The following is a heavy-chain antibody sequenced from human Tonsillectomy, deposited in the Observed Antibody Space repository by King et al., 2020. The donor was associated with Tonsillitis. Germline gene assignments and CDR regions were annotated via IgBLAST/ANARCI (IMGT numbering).Heavy chain of an antibody. Sequence: VQLVESGGGVVQPGRSLRLSCAASGFTFSSHGMHWVRQAPGKGLEWVAVIWYDGSNKYYGDSVKGRFTISRDNSKNTLYLQMNSLRAEDTAVYYCARDSDSTSWYYYGMDVWGQGTTVTVSS. D-gene: IGHD3-22*01. CDR3: ARDSDSTSWYYYGMDV. J-gene: IGHJ6*02. CDR1: GFTFSSHG. CDR2: IWYDGSNK. V-gene: IGHV3-33*01.